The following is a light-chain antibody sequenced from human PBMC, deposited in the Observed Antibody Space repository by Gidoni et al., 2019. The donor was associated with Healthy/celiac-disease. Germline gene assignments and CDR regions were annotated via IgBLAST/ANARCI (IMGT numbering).Light chain of an antibody. CDR3: QQYNSYYRYT. V-gene: IGKV1-5*03. J-gene: IGKJ2*01. CDR2: KAS. Sequence: DIHMTQSPSTLSASVGDRVTITCRASQRIISCLDWYQQKPGKAPKLLIYKASSLESGVPSRFSGSGSGTEFTLTTSSLQPDDFATDYCQQYNSYYRYTLGQGTKLEIK. CDR1: QRIISC.